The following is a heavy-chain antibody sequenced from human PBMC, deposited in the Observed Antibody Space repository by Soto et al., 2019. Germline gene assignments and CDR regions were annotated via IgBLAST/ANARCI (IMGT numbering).Heavy chain of an antibody. CDR1: AFTFSSYE. CDR3: ARWGALNYYFYYYGKDV. Sequence: PGGSLRLSCAASAFTFSSYEMNWVRQAPGKGLEWVSYISSSGSTIYYADSVKGRFTISRDNAKNSLYLQMNSLRAEDTAVYYCARWGALNYYFYYYGKDVWGEGTTVTESS. CDR2: ISSSGSTI. J-gene: IGHJ6*04. V-gene: IGHV3-48*03. D-gene: IGHD3-16*01.